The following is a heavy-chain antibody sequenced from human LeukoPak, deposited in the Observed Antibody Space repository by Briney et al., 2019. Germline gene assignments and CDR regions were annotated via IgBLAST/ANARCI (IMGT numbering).Heavy chain of an antibody. CDR1: GFNFRSYG. CDR3: AKEPMDN. J-gene: IGHJ4*02. CDR2: MRYGGSDK. Sequence: GGSLRLSCAASGFNFRSYGMHWVRQAPGKGLEWVTFMRYGGSDKYYAGSVKGRFTISRDNSKNTLSLQMNSLRPEDTAVYYCAKEPMDNWGPGTLATVSS. V-gene: IGHV3-30*02.